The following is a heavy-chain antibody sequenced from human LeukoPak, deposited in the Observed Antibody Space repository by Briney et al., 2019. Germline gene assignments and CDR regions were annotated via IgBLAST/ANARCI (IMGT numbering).Heavy chain of an antibody. V-gene: IGHV1-3*01. CDR1: GYTFTSYA. J-gene: IGHJ6*03. CDR3: ARAGSGSYYYYMDV. D-gene: IGHD3-10*01. Sequence: ASVKVSCKASGYTFTSYAMHWVRQAPGQRLEWMGWINAGHGNTKYSQEFQGRVTITRDTSASTAYMELSGLRSDDTAVYYCARAGSGSYYYYMDVWGKGTTVTISS. CDR2: INAGHGNT.